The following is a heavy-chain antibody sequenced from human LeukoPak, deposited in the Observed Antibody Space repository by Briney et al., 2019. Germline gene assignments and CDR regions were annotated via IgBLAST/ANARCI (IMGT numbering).Heavy chain of an antibody. CDR3: AKDTGDFWSGPDY. CDR2: ISYDGSNK. J-gene: IGHJ4*02. CDR1: GFTFSSYG. D-gene: IGHD3-3*01. V-gene: IGHV3-30*18. Sequence: PGGSLRLSCAASGFTFSSYGMHWVRQAPGKGLEWVAVISYDGSNKYYADSVKGRFTISRDNSKNTLYLQMNSLRAEDTAVYYCAKDTGDFWSGPDYWGQGTPVTVSS.